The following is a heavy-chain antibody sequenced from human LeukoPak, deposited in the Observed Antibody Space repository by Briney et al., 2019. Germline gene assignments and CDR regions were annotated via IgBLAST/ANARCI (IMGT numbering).Heavy chain of an antibody. D-gene: IGHD6-13*01. V-gene: IGHV1-2*02. Sequence: ASVKVSCKASGYTFTGYYMHWVRQAPGQGLEWMGWINPNSGGTNYAQKFQGRVTMTRDTSISTAYMELSRLRSDDTAVYYCARSIAAAAKSDYWGQGTTVTVSS. CDR1: GYTFTGYY. J-gene: IGHJ4*02. CDR3: ARSIAAAAKSDY. CDR2: INPNSGGT.